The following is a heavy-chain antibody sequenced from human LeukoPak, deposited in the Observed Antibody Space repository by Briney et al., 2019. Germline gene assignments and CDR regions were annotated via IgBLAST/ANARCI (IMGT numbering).Heavy chain of an antibody. CDR1: GFTFSSYG. D-gene: IGHD1-26*01. CDR3: AKEVGPAYYYGMDV. V-gene: IGHV3-30*18. CDR2: ISYDGSNK. J-gene: IGHJ6*02. Sequence: GGSLRLSCAASGFTFSSYGMHWVRQAPGKGLEWLAVISYDGSNKYYADSVKGRFTISRDNSKNTLYLQMNSLRAEDTAVYYCAKEVGPAYYYGMDVWGQGTTVTVSS.